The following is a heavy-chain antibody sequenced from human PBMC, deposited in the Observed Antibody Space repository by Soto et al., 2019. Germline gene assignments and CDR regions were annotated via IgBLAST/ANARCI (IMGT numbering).Heavy chain of an antibody. V-gene: IGHV3-30-3*01. CDR3: ARPYCSGGSCYRVFDY. D-gene: IGHD2-15*01. J-gene: IGHJ4*02. CDR2: ISYDGSNK. CDR1: GFTFSSYA. Sequence: QVQLVESGGGVVQPGRSLRLSCAASGFTFSSYAMHWVRQAPDKGLEWVAVISYDGSNKYYADSVKGRFTISRDNSKNTLYLQMNSLRAEDTAVYYCARPYCSGGSCYRVFDYWGQGTLVTVSS.